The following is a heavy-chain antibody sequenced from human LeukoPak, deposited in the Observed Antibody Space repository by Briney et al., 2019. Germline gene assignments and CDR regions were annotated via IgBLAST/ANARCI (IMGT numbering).Heavy chain of an antibody. J-gene: IGHJ3*02. V-gene: IGHV4-34*01. CDR2: INHSGST. CDR1: GGSFSGYY. CDR3: ARDKVHYDILTGYYSIGAFDI. D-gene: IGHD3-9*01. Sequence: SETLSLTCAVYGGSFSGYYWSWIRQPPGKGLEWIGEINHSGSTNYNPSLKSRVTISVDTSKNQFSLKLSSVIAADTAVYYCARDKVHYDILTGYYSIGAFDIWGQGTMVTVSS.